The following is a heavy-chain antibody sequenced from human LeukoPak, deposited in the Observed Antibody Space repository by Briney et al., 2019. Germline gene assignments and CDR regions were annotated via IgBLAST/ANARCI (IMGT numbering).Heavy chain of an antibody. J-gene: IGHJ4*02. V-gene: IGHV1-2*02. CDR2: INPNSGGT. CDR3: ARGDTVVVPSAILDY. Sequence: ASVKVSCKASGYTFTGYYMHWVRQAPGQGLEWMGWINPNSGGTNYAQKFQGRVTMTRDTSISTAYMELSRLRSDDTAVYYCARGDTVVVPSAILDYWGQGTMVTVSS. CDR1: GYTFTGYY. D-gene: IGHD2-2*01.